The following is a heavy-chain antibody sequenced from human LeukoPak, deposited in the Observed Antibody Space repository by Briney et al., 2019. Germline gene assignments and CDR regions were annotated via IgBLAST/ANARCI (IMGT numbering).Heavy chain of an antibody. V-gene: IGHV4-59*08. J-gene: IGHJ4*02. Sequence: PSETLSLTCTVSGGSISSYYWSWIRQPPGKGLEWIGYIYYSGSTNYNPSLKSRVTISVDTSKNQFSLKLSSVTAADTAVYYCARRNRVHDSSGYYYYFDYWGQGTLVTVSS. D-gene: IGHD3-22*01. CDR1: GGSISSYY. CDR2: IYYSGST. CDR3: ARRNRVHDSSGYYYYFDY.